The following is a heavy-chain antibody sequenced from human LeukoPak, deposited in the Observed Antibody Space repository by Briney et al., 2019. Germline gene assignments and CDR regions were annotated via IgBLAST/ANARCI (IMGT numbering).Heavy chain of an antibody. J-gene: IGHJ4*02. D-gene: IGHD3-10*01. V-gene: IGHV3-7*02. CDR3: ARTIRGY. CDR2: IKEDGSEK. Sequence: GGSLRLSCAASGFTFSNYWMSWVRQAPGKGLEWVANIKEDGSEKYYVDSVKGRFTISRDNAKNSLYLQMNSLRAEDTGVYYCARTIRGYWGQGTLVTVSS. CDR1: GFTFSNYW.